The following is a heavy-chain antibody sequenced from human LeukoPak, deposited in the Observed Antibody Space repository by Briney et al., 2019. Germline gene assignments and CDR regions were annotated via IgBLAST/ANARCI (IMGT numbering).Heavy chain of an antibody. V-gene: IGHV4-34*01. CDR3: AKHYMGSSYNHGLDC. Sequence: NSSETLSLTCAVYGGSFSGYYWSWIRQPPGKGLEWIGEINHSGSTNYNTYIKSRVTISVDTSKNQFSLKLSSVTAADTAMYYCAKHYMGSSYNHGLDCWGQGTLVTVSS. CDR2: INHSGST. J-gene: IGHJ4*02. CDR1: GGSFSGYY. D-gene: IGHD3-10*01.